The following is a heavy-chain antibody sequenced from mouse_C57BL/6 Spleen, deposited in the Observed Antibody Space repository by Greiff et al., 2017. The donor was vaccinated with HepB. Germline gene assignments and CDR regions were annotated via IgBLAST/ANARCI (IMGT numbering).Heavy chain of an antibody. Sequence: EVHLVESGGGLVKPGGSLKLSCAASGFTFSSYAMSWVRQTPEKRLEWVATISDGGSYTYYPDNVKGRFTISRDNAKNNLYLQMSHLKSEDTAMYYCARDDGSSSYYFDYWGQGTTLTVSS. J-gene: IGHJ2*01. CDR3: ARDDGSSSYYFDY. CDR2: ISDGGSYT. D-gene: IGHD1-1*01. V-gene: IGHV5-4*01. CDR1: GFTFSSYA.